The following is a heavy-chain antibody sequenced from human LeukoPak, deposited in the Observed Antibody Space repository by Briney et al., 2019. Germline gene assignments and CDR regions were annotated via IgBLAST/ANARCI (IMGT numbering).Heavy chain of an antibody. V-gene: IGHV4-39*01. Sequence: PSETLSLTRTVSGGSISSSSYYWGWIRQPPGKGLEWIGSIYYSGSTYYNPSLKSRVTISVDTSKNQFSLKLSSVTAADTAVYYCARLDWGTANYWGQGTLVTVSS. J-gene: IGHJ4*02. D-gene: IGHD3-9*01. CDR2: IYYSGST. CDR3: ARLDWGTANY. CDR1: GGSISSSSYY.